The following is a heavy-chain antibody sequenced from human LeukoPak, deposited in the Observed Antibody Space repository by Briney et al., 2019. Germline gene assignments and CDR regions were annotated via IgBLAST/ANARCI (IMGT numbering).Heavy chain of an antibody. CDR2: IKHDGSET. CDR3: VRHYYDSSGWSFDM. Sequence: PGGSLRLSCAASGFTYSVYWMGWVRQAPGKGLEWVADIKHDGSETYHVDFVKGRFTISRDNAERSLYLQMNSLRAEDTALYYCVRHYYDSSGWSFDMWGQGTMVTVSP. CDR1: GFTYSVYW. J-gene: IGHJ3*02. V-gene: IGHV3-7*01. D-gene: IGHD3-22*01.